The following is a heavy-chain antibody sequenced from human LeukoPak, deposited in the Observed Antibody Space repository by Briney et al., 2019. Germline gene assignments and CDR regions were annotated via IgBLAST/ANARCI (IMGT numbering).Heavy chain of an antibody. J-gene: IGHJ3*02. CDR3: ARANIAVAVDAFDI. Sequence: ASVKISCKVSGYTFTSYGISWVRQAPGQGLEWMGWISAYNGNTNYAQKLQGGVTMTTDTSTSTAYMELRSLRSDDTAVYYCARANIAVAVDAFDIWGQGTMVTVSS. D-gene: IGHD6-19*01. V-gene: IGHV1-18*01. CDR1: GYTFTSYG. CDR2: ISAYNGNT.